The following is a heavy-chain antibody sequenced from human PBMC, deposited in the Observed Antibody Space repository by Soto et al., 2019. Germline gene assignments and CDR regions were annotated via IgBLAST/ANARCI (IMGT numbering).Heavy chain of an antibody. CDR3: ARDKITGLFDY. CDR1: GGSISSGGYS. D-gene: IGHD2-8*02. J-gene: IGHJ4*02. CDR2: IYYSGST. V-gene: IGHV4-30-2*01. Sequence: SETLSLTCAVSGGSISSGGYSWSWIRQPPGKGLEWIGYIYYSGSTYYNPSLESRVTISVDTSKNQFSLKLTSVTAADTAVYYCARDKITGLFDYWGQGTLVTVSS.